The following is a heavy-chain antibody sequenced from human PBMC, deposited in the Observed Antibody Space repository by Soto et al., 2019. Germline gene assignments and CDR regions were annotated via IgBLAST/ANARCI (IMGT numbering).Heavy chain of an antibody. CDR1: GFTFSSYS. Sequence: EVQLVESGGGLVKPGGSLRLSCAASGFTFSSYSMNWVRQAPGKGLEWVSSISSSSSYIYYADSVKGRFTISRDNAKNSLYLQMNSLRAEDTAVYYCARFPFPYYDFWSGYYDYYGMDVWGQGTTVTVSS. D-gene: IGHD3-3*01. V-gene: IGHV3-21*01. CDR2: ISSSSSYI. CDR3: ARFPFPYYDFWSGYYDYYGMDV. J-gene: IGHJ6*02.